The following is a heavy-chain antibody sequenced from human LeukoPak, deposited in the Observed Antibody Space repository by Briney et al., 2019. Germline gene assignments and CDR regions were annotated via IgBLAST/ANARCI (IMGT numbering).Heavy chain of an antibody. CDR1: GGSISSSSYY. CDR3: ARSQLSWYESFQH. Sequence: SETLSLTCTVSGGSISSSSYYWGWIRQPAGKGLEWIGRIYTSGSTNYNPSLKSRVTISVDTSKNQFSLKLSSVTAADTAVYYCARSQLSWYESFQHWGQGTLVTVSS. D-gene: IGHD6-13*01. J-gene: IGHJ1*01. CDR2: IYTSGST. V-gene: IGHV4-61*02.